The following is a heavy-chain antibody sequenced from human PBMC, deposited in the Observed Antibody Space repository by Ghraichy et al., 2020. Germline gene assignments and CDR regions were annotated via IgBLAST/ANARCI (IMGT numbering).Heavy chain of an antibody. CDR3: ARGPLDYGSGTYYSGLDY. Sequence: SVKGSCKASGGTFSTYAVSWVRQAPGQGLEWMGGIIPIFGRVNYAQKFQGRVTITTDEPPSTAYMEVSSLGSEDTAVYYCARGPLDYGSGTYYSGLDYWGQGTLVAVSS. CDR1: GGTFSTYA. V-gene: IGHV1-69*05. D-gene: IGHD3-10*01. J-gene: IGHJ4*02. CDR2: IIPIFGRV.